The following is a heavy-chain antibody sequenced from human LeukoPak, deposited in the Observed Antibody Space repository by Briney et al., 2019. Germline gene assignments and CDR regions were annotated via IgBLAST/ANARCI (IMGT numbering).Heavy chain of an antibody. CDR3: ARDSSSWYGGFDY. J-gene: IGHJ4*02. CDR1: GGSFNGYY. V-gene: IGHV4-34*01. CDR2: INHSGST. D-gene: IGHD6-13*01. Sequence: SETLSLTCAVYGGSFNGYYWSWIRQPPGKGLEWIGEINHSGSTNYNPSLKSRVTISVDTSKNQFSLKLSSVTAADTAVYYCARDSSSWYGGFDYWGQGTQVTVSS.